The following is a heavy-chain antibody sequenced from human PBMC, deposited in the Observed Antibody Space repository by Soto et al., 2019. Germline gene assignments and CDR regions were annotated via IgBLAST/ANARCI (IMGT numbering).Heavy chain of an antibody. J-gene: IGHJ4*02. CDR1: GYTFTNYA. Sequence: QVQLVQSGAEVKKPGASVKVSCKASGYTFTNYAMHWVRQAPGQRLEWMGWINAGDGSTKHSQNFQRSVTITRDTSASIAAMERGSLRSEDTAVYYCARGQRSYDIFTAFDYWGQGTLVTVAS. D-gene: IGHD3-9*01. V-gene: IGHV1-3*01. CDR2: INAGDGST. CDR3: ARGQRSYDIFTAFDY.